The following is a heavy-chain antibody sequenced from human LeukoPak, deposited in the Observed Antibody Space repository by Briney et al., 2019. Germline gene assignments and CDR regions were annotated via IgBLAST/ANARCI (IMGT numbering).Heavy chain of an antibody. CDR1: GFTFGNYW. Sequence: PGGSLRLSCAASGFTFGNYWMSWVSQAPGTGLEWVANIKQDGSDKYYVDSVTGRFTMSRDNAKNSLYLQMNSLRAEDTAVYYCARWATSFDLWGQGTLVTVSS. J-gene: IGHJ4*02. CDR2: IKQDGSDK. V-gene: IGHV3-7*01. CDR3: ARWATSFDL. D-gene: IGHD6-6*01.